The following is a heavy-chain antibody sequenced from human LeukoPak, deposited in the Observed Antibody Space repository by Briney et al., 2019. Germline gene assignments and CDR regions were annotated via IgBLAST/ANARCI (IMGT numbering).Heavy chain of an antibody. CDR3: ARDLSGIAAAGTCLDY. V-gene: IGHV3-21*01. D-gene: IGHD6-13*01. J-gene: IGHJ4*02. Sequence: GGSLRLSCAASGFTFSSYSMNWVRQAPGKGLEWVSSISSSSSYIYYADSVKGRFTISRDNAKSSLYLQMNSLRAEDTAVYYCARDLSGIAAAGTCLDYWGQGTLVTVSS. CDR1: GFTFSSYS. CDR2: ISSSSSYI.